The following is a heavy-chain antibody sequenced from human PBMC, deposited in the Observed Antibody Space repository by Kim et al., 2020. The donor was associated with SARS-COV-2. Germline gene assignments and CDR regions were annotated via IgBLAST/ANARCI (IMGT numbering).Heavy chain of an antibody. D-gene: IGHD5-18*01. CDR2: ISWNSGSI. J-gene: IGHJ6*02. CDR1: GFTFDDYA. CDR3: AKDMYSYGFSLLYYYGMDV. Sequence: GGSLRLSCAASGFTFDDYAMHWVRQAPGKGLEWVSGISWNSGSIGYADSVKGRFTISRDNAKNSLYLQMNSLRAEDTALYYCAKDMYSYGFSLLYYYGMDVWGQGTTVTVSS. V-gene: IGHV3-9*01.